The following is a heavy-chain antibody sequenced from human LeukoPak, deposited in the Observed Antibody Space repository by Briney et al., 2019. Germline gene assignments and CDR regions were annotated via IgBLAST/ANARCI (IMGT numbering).Heavy chain of an antibody. CDR1: GYTFTSYD. Sequence: ASVKVSCKASGYTFTSYDINWVRQATGQGLEWMGWMNPNSGNTGYAQKFQGRVTITRNTSISTAYMELSSLRSEDTAVYYCARGLGGGNPWAYYYYMDVWGKGTTVTVSS. CDR3: ARGLGGGNPWAYYYYMDV. CDR2: MNPNSGNT. D-gene: IGHD4-23*01. V-gene: IGHV1-8*03. J-gene: IGHJ6*03.